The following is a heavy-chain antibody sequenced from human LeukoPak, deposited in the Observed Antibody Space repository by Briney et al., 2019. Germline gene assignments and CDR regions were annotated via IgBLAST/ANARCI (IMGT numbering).Heavy chain of an antibody. V-gene: IGHV3-9*01. D-gene: IGHD1-26*01. J-gene: IGHJ4*02. CDR3: ARGSYSLDY. Sequence: HPGGSLRLSCAASGFTFDDYAMHCVRQARGKGLEWVSGISWNSGSIGYADTVKGRFTISRDNAKHSLYLQINSLRAEDTAVYYCARGSYSLDYWGQGTLVTVSS. CDR1: GFTFDDYA. CDR2: ISWNSGSI.